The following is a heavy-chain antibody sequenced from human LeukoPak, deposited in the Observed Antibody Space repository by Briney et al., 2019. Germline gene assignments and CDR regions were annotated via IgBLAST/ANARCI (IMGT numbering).Heavy chain of an antibody. D-gene: IGHD3-16*01. V-gene: IGHV4-31*03. J-gene: IGHJ4*02. CDR2: IYYSGST. Sequence: SQTLSLTCTVSGGSISSGGYYWSWIRQYPGKGLEWIGYIYYSGSTYYNPSLKSRVTISVDTSKNQFSLKLSSVTAADTAVYYCARGGGGNFDYWGQGTLVTVSS. CDR1: GGSISSGGYY. CDR3: ARGGGGNFDY.